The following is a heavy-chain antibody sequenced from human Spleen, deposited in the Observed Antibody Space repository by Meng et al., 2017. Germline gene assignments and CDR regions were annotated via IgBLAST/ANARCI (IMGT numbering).Heavy chain of an antibody. CDR1: GGTFSASD. D-gene: IGHD6-19*01. V-gene: IGHV3-73*01. Sequence: GESLKISCAVSGGTFSASDIHWVRQASGKGLEWVGRIGGRRKSYAAAYAAPVRGRFTISRDDSRNTAYLQMNSLKTEDSAVYYCTIYIRGHIWGQGTMVTVSS. CDR2: IGGRRKSYAA. CDR3: TIYIRGHI. J-gene: IGHJ3*02.